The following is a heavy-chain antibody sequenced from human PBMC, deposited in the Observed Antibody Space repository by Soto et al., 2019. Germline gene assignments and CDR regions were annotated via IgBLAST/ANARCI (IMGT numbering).Heavy chain of an antibody. Sequence: QVQLVESGGGVVQPGRSLRLSWAASGFTFSSYGMHWVRQAPGKGLERVAGKWYDGSNKYYAYSVKGRFTISSDNSKNTLDRHMNSMSAEDTAVSYSARGRVRGANHYGMDF. J-gene: IGHJ6*03. V-gene: IGHV3-33*01. CDR2: KWYDGSNK. D-gene: IGHD3-10*01. CDR1: GFTFSSYG. CDR3: ARGRVRGANHYGMDF.